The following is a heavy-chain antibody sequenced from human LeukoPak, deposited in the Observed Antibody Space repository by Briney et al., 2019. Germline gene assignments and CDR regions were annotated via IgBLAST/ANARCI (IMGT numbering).Heavy chain of an antibody. CDR3: ANSGLADY. Sequence: GGSLRLSCAASGFTVSSNYMSWVRQAPGKGLEWVAISYSGNTTYYADSVKGRFTISRDNSKNTLYLQMNSLRAEDTAVYYCANSGLADYWGQGTLVTVSS. CDR1: GFTVSSNY. D-gene: IGHD3/OR15-3a*01. V-gene: IGHV3-53*01. J-gene: IGHJ4*02. CDR2: SYSGNTT.